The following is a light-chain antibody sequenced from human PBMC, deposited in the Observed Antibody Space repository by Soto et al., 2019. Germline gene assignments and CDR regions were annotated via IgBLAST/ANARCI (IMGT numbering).Light chain of an antibody. CDR2: WAS. J-gene: IGKJ4*01. CDR1: QSVLYSSSNKNY. V-gene: IGKV4-1*01. CDR3: QQYYRIPPT. Sequence: DVVMTQSPDSLAVSLGERATINCKSSQSVLYSSSNKNYLAWYQQKPGQPPKLLIYWASTRESGVPDRFSGSGSGKDFPLTIASLKAEEGAVNYCQQYYRIPPTLGGGTKVEMK.